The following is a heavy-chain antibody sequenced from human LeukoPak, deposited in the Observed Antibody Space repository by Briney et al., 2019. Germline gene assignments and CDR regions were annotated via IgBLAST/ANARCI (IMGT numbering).Heavy chain of an antibody. CDR2: IIPIFGTA. CDR3: ARGTVELGVNFDY. J-gene: IGHJ4*02. Sequence: SVKVSCKASGGTFSSYAISWLRQAPGQGLEWMGRIIPIFGTANYAQKFQGRVTITTDESTSTAYMELSSLRSEDTAVYYCARGTVELGVNFDYWGQGTLVTVSS. D-gene: IGHD4-23*01. V-gene: IGHV1-69*05. CDR1: GGTFSSYA.